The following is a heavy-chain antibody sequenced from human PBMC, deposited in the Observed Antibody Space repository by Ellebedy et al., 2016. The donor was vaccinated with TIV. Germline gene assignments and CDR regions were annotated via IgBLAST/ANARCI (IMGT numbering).Heavy chain of an antibody. Sequence: SETLSLTCAVYGGSFDVYYWSWIRQPPGKGLEWIGEINHSGSTNYNPSLKSRVAISVDTSKNQFSLKMGSVTAADTAVYYCVKGGVDTAMALDYWGQGTLVTVSS. V-gene: IGHV4-34*01. J-gene: IGHJ4*02. CDR3: VKGGVDTAMALDY. CDR2: INHSGST. D-gene: IGHD5-18*01. CDR1: GGSFDVYY.